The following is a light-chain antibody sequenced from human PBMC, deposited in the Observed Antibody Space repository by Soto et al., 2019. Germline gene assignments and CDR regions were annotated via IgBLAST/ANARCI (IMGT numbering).Light chain of an antibody. Sequence: EIVMTQSPATLSVSPGERAILSCRARQSVSSNLAWYQQKPGQAPRLLIYGASTRATGIPARFSGSGSGTEFTLTINSLQSEDFAVYYCQQYNNWPPLFTFGPGTTVDIK. CDR1: QSVSSN. J-gene: IGKJ3*01. CDR3: QQYNNWPPLFT. V-gene: IGKV3-15*01. CDR2: GAS.